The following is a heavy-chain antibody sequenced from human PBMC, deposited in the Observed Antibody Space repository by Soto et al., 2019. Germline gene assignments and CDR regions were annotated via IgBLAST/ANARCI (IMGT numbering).Heavy chain of an antibody. CDR2: ISYDGSNK. CDR1: GFTFSSYG. J-gene: IGHJ4*02. V-gene: IGHV3-30*18. CDR3: AKVHTYYYDSSGSPRVDY. D-gene: IGHD3-22*01. Sequence: GGSLRLSCAASGFTFSSYGMHWVRQAPGKGLEWVAVISYDGSNKYYADSVKGRFTISRDNSKNTLYLQMNSLRAEDTAVYYCAKVHTYYYDSSGSPRVDYWGQGTLVTVSS.